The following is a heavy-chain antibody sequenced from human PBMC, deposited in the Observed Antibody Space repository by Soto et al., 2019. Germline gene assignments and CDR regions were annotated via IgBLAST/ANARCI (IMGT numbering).Heavy chain of an antibody. CDR2: IYDSGST. J-gene: IGHJ6*02. V-gene: IGHV4-59*01. CDR3: ARGTKYYYQGMDV. Sequence: SETLSLTCTVSGDSINNYYWTWIRQPPGKGLEWIGYIYDSGSTSYNPSLKSRLTISVDTSKNQFYLKLKSVTAADTAVYYCARGTKYYYQGMDVWGQGTTVTVSS. CDR1: GDSINNYY.